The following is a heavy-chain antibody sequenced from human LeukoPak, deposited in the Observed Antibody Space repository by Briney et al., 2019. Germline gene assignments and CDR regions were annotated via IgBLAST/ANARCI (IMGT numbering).Heavy chain of an antibody. CDR1: GFTFSDYD. J-gene: IGHJ4*02. CDR3: ARVAKERVGGVYYFDY. V-gene: IGHV3-13*01. Sequence: LSGGTLRLSCAASGFTFSDYDMHWVRQATGKGLEWVSAIGTAGDTYYTGSVKGRFTISRENDKNSLYLQINSLRAGDTAAYYCARVAKERVGGVYYFDYWGQGTLVTVSS. D-gene: IGHD1-1*01. CDR2: IGTAGDT.